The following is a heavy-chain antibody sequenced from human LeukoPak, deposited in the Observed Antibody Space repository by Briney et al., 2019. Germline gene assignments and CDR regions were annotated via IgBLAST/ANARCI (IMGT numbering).Heavy chain of an antibody. D-gene: IGHD3-22*01. J-gene: IGHJ4*02. CDR3: AAGALYYYENSGYHY. CDR1: GFTFSSYA. Sequence: PGGSLRLSCAASGFTFSSYAMSWVRQAPGKGLEWVSGISGSGGSTYYADSVKGRFTISRDNSKNTLYLQMNSLRAEDTAVYYCAAGALYYYENSGYHYWGQGTLVTVSS. CDR2: ISGSGGST. V-gene: IGHV3-23*01.